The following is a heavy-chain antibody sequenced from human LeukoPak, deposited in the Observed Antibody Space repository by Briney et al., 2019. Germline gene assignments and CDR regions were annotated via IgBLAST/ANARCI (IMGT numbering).Heavy chain of an antibody. CDR2: ICSSGSII. D-gene: IGHD3-10*01. J-gene: IGHJ4*02. V-gene: IGHV3-11*04. CDR3: ARAAKFEFDFAY. Sequence: GGSLRLSCAASGFTFSDYYMNWIRQAPGKGLEWVSYICSSGSIIYYADSVKGRFTISRDNAKNSLYLQMNSLRAEDTAVYYCARAAKFEFDFAYWGEGTLVTVP. CDR1: GFTFSDYY.